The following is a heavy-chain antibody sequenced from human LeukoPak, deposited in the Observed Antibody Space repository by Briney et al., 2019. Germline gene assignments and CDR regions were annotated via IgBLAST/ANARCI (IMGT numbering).Heavy chain of an antibody. CDR2: IYCSGST. V-gene: IGHV4-59*01. CDR3: TRGSIAYCYMDV. D-gene: IGHD3-22*01. CDR1: GGSISSYY. J-gene: IGHJ6*03. Sequence: LETLSLTCTVSGGSISSYYWRWTRQPPGKGLEWGGNIYCSGSTNYAASLKGRVTISVDTSKNQFSLKLSSVTAADTAVYYCTRGSIAYCYMDVWGKGTTVTISS.